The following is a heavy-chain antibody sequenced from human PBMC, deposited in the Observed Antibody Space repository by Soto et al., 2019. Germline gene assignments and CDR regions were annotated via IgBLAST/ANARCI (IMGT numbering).Heavy chain of an antibody. CDR2: ISAYNGNT. Sequence: ASVKVSCKASGYSFVNYGITWVRQAPGQGLEWMGWISAYNGNTNYAQNFQGRVTMTTDTSSSTAYMELTSLRSDDTAVYYCATSHSSGWYSPVDYWGQGTLVTVS. CDR3: ATSHSSGWYSPVDY. J-gene: IGHJ4*02. CDR1: GYSFVNYG. V-gene: IGHV1-18*01. D-gene: IGHD6-19*01.